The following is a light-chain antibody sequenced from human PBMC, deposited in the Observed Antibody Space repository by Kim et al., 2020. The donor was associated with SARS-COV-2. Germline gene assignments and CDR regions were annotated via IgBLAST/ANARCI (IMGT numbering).Light chain of an antibody. CDR2: DAS. CDR1: QSISSW. V-gene: IGKV1-5*01. Sequence: SASVGDRFTFTCRASQSISSWLAWYQQKPGKAAKLLMYDASRLKSGVPSRFSGSGSGTEFTLTISSLQPDDFATYSCQQYNSYPVAFGQGTKLEI. CDR3: QQYNSYPVA. J-gene: IGKJ2*01.